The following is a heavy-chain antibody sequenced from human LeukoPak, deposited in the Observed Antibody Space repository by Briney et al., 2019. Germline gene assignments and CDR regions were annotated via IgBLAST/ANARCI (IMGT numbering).Heavy chain of an antibody. D-gene: IGHD4-17*01. Sequence: GGSLRLSCAASGFTFSSYDMHWVRQATGKGLEWVSAIGTAGDTYYPGSVKGRFTISRDNAKNSLSLQMNSLRPEDTAVYYCARDLNGDYPEDSLDIWGQGTMVTVS. V-gene: IGHV3-13*01. CDR1: GFTFSSYD. CDR2: IGTAGDT. CDR3: ARDLNGDYPEDSLDI. J-gene: IGHJ3*02.